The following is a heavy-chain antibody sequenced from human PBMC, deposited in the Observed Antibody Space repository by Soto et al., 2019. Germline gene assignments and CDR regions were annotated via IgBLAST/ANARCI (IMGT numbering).Heavy chain of an antibody. CDR1: GFSFSKYK. CDR2: ITGDSSYT. CDR3: SRDFIYDILTEGFDP. V-gene: IGHV3-21*01. Sequence: EVQLVESGGGLVKLGGSLRLSCAASGFSFSKYKMNWVRQAPGKGLEWVSSITGDSSYTYYADSVKGRFTISRDNANNSLYLEMNSLGAEDTAMYYCSRDFIYDILTEGFDPWGQGTLVTVSS. D-gene: IGHD3-9*01. J-gene: IGHJ5*02.